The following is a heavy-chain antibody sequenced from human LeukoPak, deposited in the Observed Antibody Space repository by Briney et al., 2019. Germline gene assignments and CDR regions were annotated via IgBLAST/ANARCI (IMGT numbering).Heavy chain of an antibody. D-gene: IGHD6-19*01. CDR1: GFTFSNYA. V-gene: IGHV3-23*01. J-gene: IGHJ3*02. Sequence: GGSLRLSCAASGFTFSNYAMHWVRQAPVKALEWVSGISVAGGSIYYADAVKGRFSISRDNSKNTVYLQMNTLRGEDTAVYYCARDMYSNRWYFSAFDIWGQGTMVTVSS. CDR2: ISVAGGSI. CDR3: ARDMYSNRWYFSAFDI.